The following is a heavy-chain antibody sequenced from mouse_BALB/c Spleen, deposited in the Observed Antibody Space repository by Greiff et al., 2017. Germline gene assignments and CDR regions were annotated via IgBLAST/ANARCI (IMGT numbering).Heavy chain of an antibody. J-gene: IGHJ3*01. V-gene: IGHV3-2*02. CDR2: ISYSGST. CDR3: ARSRIYYDYGAWFAY. Sequence: VQLKESGPGLVKPSQSLSLTCTVTGYSITSDYAWNWIRQFPGNKLEWMGYISYSGSTSYNPSLKSRISITRDTSKNQFFLQLNSVTTEDTATYYCARSRIYYDYGAWFAYWGQGTLVTVSA. D-gene: IGHD2-4*01. CDR1: GYSITSDYA.